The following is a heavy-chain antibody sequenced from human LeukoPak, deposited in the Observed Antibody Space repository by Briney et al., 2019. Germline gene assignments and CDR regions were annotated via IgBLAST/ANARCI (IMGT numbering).Heavy chain of an antibody. Sequence: GASVKVSCKASRYSFTDYYMHWVRQAPGQGLEWMGWMNPNSGDTNDAQKFQGRVTMTRDTSISTAYMEMSRLTSDDTAVYYCARGNIVGVSAASRTGFNIWGQGTMVAVSS. D-gene: IGHD1-26*01. CDR1: RYSFTDYY. CDR3: ARGNIVGVSAASRTGFNI. CDR2: MNPNSGDT. V-gene: IGHV1-2*02. J-gene: IGHJ3*02.